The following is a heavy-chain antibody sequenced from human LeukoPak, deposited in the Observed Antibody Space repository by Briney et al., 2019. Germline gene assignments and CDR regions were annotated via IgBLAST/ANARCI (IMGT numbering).Heavy chain of an antibody. CDR2: MNPNSGNT. D-gene: IGHD1-7*01. J-gene: IGHJ4*02. CDR1: GYTLTSCD. Sequence: ASVKVSCKASGYTLTSCDINWVRQATGQGLEWMGWMNPNSGNTGYAQKFQGRVTITRNTSISTAYMELSSLRSEDTAVYYCALELRRSGFDYWGQGTLVTVSS. CDR3: ALELRRSGFDY. V-gene: IGHV1-8*03.